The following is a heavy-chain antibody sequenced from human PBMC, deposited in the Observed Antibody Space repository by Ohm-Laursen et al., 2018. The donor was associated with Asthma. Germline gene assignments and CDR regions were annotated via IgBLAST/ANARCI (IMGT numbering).Heavy chain of an antibody. J-gene: IGHJ6*02. CDR2: ISYDGSNK. D-gene: IGHD1-20*01. V-gene: IGHV3-30-3*01. CDR1: GFTFSSYA. CDR3: ARDRARYNWKLGGGMDV. Sequence: SLRLSCSASGFTFSSYAMHWVRQAPGKGLEWVAVISYDGSNKYYADSVKGRFTISRDNSKNTLYLQMNSLRAEDTAVYYCARDRARYNWKLGGGMDVWGQGTTVTVSS.